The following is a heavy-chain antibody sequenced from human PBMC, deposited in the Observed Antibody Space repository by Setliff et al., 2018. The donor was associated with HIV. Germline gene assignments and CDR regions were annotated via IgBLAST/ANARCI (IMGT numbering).Heavy chain of an antibody. Sequence: SETLSLTCSVSGVSITTDGYYWSWIRHYPGEGLEWIGYMYHSGSTYYNASLASRLIMSLDPSKNQSSLKLNSMTAADTAMYYCAGGRYFCDIRDSRFDFWGQGMLVTVSS. D-gene: IGHD3-3*01. CDR2: MYHSGST. CDR3: AGGRYFCDIRDSRFDF. CDR1: GVSITTDGYY. J-gene: IGHJ4*02. V-gene: IGHV4-31*03.